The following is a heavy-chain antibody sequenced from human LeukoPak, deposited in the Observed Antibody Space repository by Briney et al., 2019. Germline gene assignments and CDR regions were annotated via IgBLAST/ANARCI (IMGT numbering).Heavy chain of an antibody. Sequence: GESLKISCKGSGYSFTSYWIGWVRQIPGKGLEWMGIIYPGDSDTRYSPSFQGQVTISADKSISTAYLQWSSLKASDTAMYYCASARDYYDSSGYFDYWGQGTLVTVSS. CDR1: GYSFTSYW. V-gene: IGHV5-51*01. CDR2: IYPGDSDT. CDR3: ASARDYYDSSGYFDY. D-gene: IGHD3-22*01. J-gene: IGHJ4*02.